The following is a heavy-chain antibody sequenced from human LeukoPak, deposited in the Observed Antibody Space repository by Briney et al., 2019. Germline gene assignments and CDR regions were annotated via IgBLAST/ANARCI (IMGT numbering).Heavy chain of an antibody. CDR1: GFTFRAYW. CDR2: ISSSSSYI. J-gene: IGHJ3*02. CDR3: ARAGGIAARPWYAFDI. D-gene: IGHD6-6*01. V-gene: IGHV3-21*01. Sequence: GGSLRLSCAASGFTFRAYWMNWVRQAPGKGLEWVSSISSSSSYIYYADSVKGRFTISRDNAKNSLYLQMNSLRAEDTAVYYCARAGGIAARPWYAFDIWGQGTMVTVSS.